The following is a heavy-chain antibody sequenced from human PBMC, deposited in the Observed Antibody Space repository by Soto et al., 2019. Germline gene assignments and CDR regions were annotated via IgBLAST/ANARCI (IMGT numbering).Heavy chain of an antibody. D-gene: IGHD4-17*01. CDR3: ASAGPYYGDSYYYGMDV. Sequence: EVQLVETGGGLIQPGGSLRLSCAASGFTVSSNYMSWVRQAPGKGLEWVSVIYSGGSTYYADSVKGRFTISRDNSKNTLYLQMNSLRAEDTAVYYCASAGPYYGDSYYYGMDVWGQGTTVTVSS. CDR1: GFTVSSNY. V-gene: IGHV3-53*02. CDR2: IYSGGST. J-gene: IGHJ6*02.